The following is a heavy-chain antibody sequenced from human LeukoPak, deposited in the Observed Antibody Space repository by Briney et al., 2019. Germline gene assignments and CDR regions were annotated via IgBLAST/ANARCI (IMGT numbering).Heavy chain of an antibody. J-gene: IGHJ3*02. CDR3: ARFKGGGYAAFDI. V-gene: IGHV3-66*01. CDR2: IYSGGST. CDR1: GFTVSSNY. Sequence: GGSLRLSCAASGFTVSSNYMSWVRQAPGKGLEWVSVIYSGGSTYYADSVKGRFTISRDNSKNTLYLQMNSLRAEDTAVYYCARFKGGGYAAFDIWGQGTMVTVSS. D-gene: IGHD2-15*01.